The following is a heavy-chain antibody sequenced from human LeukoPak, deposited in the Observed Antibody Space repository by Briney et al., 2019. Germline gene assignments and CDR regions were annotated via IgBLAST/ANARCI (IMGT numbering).Heavy chain of an antibody. D-gene: IGHD6-25*01. J-gene: IGHJ4*02. CDR1: GFTFSNYW. CDR3: AKDGGSGLDY. CDR2: INSDGSVT. V-gene: IGHV3-74*01. Sequence: GGSLRLSCAASGFTFSNYWMHWVRQGPGKGLVWVSRINSDGSVTTYVDSVKGRFTISRDNAKNTLYLQMNSLRAEDMALYYCAKDGGSGLDYWGQGTLVTVSS.